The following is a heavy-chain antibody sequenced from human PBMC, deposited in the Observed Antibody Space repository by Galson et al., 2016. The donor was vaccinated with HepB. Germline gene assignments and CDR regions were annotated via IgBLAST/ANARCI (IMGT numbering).Heavy chain of an antibody. CDR3: ARGLVYFDFGMDV. CDR1: GGSFSTYY. V-gene: IGHV4-34*01. Sequence: VYGGSFSTYYWTWIRQPPGKGLEWIGEINRSGSANYNPSLKSRVTISVDTSKNQFSLKLTSVTAADSAVYYCARGLVYFDFGMDVWGQGTTVTVSS. J-gene: IGHJ6*02. CDR2: INRSGSA. D-gene: IGHD6-6*01.